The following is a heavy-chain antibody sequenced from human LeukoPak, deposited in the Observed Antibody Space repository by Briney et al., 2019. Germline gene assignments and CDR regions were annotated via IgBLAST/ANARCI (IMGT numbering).Heavy chain of an antibody. CDR1: GFTFSSYE. D-gene: IGHD3-22*01. CDR3: ARDTYYYDSSGYYS. J-gene: IGHJ4*02. CDR2: ISSSGSTI. V-gene: IGHV3-48*03. Sequence: GGSLRLPCAASGFTFSSYEMNWVRQAPGKGLEWVSYISSSGSTIYYADSVKGRFTISRDNAKNSLYLQMNSLRAEDTAVYYCARDTYYYDSSGYYSWGQGTLVTVSS.